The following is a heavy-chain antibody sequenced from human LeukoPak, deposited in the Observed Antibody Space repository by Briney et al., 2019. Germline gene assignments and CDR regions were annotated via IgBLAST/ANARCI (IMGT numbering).Heavy chain of an antibody. CDR1: GYSFTSYW. CDR2: IHATDSDT. D-gene: IGHD2-15*01. J-gene: IGHJ4*02. Sequence: GESLKISCKGSGYSFTSYWIGWVRQVPGKGLEWMGMIHATDSDTRYSPSFQGQVTISADKSNSTAYVQWSSLKASDSAMYYCARGRPGWGFDYWGQGTLVTVSS. CDR3: ARGRPGWGFDY. V-gene: IGHV5-51*01.